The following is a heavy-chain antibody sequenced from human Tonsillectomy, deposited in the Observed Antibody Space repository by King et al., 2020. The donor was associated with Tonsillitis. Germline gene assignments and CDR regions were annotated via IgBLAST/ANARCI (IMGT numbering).Heavy chain of an antibody. J-gene: IGHJ6*01. CDR3: ARVPAYYDGGRGYYMDV. V-gene: IGHV1-18*01. CDR1: GYTFSSYG. Sequence: QLVQSGAEVKKPGASVQVSCKASGYTFSSYGISWVRQAPGQGLEWMGWISGYNGNTKYAQKFQGRVTMTTDTSTTTSTVYMELRSLRSDDTAVYYCARVPAYYDGGRGYYMDV. D-gene: IGHD3-3*01. CDR2: ISGYNGNT.